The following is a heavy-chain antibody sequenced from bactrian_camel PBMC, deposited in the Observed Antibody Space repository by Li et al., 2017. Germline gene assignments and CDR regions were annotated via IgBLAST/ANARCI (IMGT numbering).Heavy chain of an antibody. CDR3: AAESEPIGWVLGPLEYDN. CDR2: IRNGLDT. CDR1: ARMFTSYC. Sequence: VQLVESGGGSVQAGGSLTLACKTSARMFTSYCMGWFRQAPGKEREGVAAIRNGLDTSYADSVKGRFTISQGNDGNTLYLQMNGLKSEDTGMYYCAAESEPIGWVLGPLEYDNWGQGTQVTVS. J-gene: IGHJ4*01. D-gene: IGHD5*01. V-gene: IGHV3S53*01.